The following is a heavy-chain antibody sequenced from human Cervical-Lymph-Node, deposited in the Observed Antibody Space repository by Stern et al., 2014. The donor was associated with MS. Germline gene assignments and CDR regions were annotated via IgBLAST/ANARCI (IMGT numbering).Heavy chain of an antibody. J-gene: IGHJ4*02. D-gene: IGHD5-24*01. Sequence: QLQLQESGPGLVKPSETLSLTCSVYGGYISSYYWGWIRQSPGKGLEWIGYIHNSGTTYYNPSLKNRVIISADTSKNQFSLKLRSVTAADTAVYYCSRDADGYSLVFGYWGRGTLVTVSS. CDR2: IHNSGTT. CDR1: GGYISSYY. V-gene: IGHV4-4*09. CDR3: SRDADGYSLVFGY.